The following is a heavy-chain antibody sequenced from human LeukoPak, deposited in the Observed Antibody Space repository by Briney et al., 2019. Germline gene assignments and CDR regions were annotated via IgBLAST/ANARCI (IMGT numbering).Heavy chain of an antibody. CDR1: GFTFSSYG. D-gene: IGHD6-13*01. Sequence: GGSLRLSCAASGFTFSSYGMSWVRQAPGKGLEWVSAISGSGGSTYYADSVKGRFTISRDNSKNTLYLQMNSLRAEDTAVYYCAKGPYSSSWYSLLDWGQGTLVTVSS. CDR2: ISGSGGST. J-gene: IGHJ4*02. CDR3: AKGPYSSSWYSLLD. V-gene: IGHV3-23*01.